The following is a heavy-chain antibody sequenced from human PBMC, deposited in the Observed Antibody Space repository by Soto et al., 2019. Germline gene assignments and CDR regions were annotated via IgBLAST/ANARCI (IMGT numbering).Heavy chain of an antibody. Sequence: ASVKVSCKASGYTFTDYYVHWVRQSSRLGLEWLGWINPHSGGTYYLQKFQGRVTMTRDTSIRTAYMELRSLRSDDTAVYFCERAHRFGEFYFDSWGQGSPVTVSS. CDR2: INPHSGGT. J-gene: IGHJ4*02. CDR1: GYTFTDYY. D-gene: IGHD3-10*01. V-gene: IGHV1-2*02. CDR3: ERAHRFGEFYFDS.